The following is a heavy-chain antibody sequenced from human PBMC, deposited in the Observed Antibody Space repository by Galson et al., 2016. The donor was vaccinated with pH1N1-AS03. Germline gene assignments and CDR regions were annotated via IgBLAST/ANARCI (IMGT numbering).Heavy chain of an antibody. CDR1: GFSFSSYA. V-gene: IGHV3-23*01. CDR2: ISASGGST. D-gene: IGHD4-17*01. CDR3: AKGMTKVTSIYGMDV. Sequence: SLRLSCAASGFSFSSYAMSWVRQAPGKGLEWISGISASGGSTNYVESVEGRFTISRDNSRNTLDLQMNSLRADDTAIYYCAKGMTKVTSIYGMDVWGQGTTVSVSS. J-gene: IGHJ6*02.